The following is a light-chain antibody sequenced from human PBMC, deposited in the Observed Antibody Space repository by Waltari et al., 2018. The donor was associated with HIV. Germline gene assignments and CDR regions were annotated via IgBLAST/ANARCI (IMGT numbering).Light chain of an antibody. Sequence: QSLLTQPPSVSGAPGQRVTISCTGRSSNIGAGYDVHWYQQLPGTAPNLLIYGNSDLPAGVPDRFSGSKSDTSASLAITGLRAEDEADYYCQSYDSSLSGDVVFGGGTSLTVL. CDR3: QSYDSSLSGDVV. J-gene: IGLJ2*01. V-gene: IGLV1-40*01. CDR2: GNS. CDR1: SSNIGAGYD.